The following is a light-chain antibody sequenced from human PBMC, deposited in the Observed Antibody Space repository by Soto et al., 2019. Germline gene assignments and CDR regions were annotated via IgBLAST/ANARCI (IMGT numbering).Light chain of an antibody. CDR3: QVWDSSSDHVV. Sequence: SYELTQPPSVSVAPGQTARITSGGNNIGSKSVHWYQQKPGQAPVLVVYDDSDRPSGIPERLSGSNSGNTATLTISRVEAGDEADYYCQVWDSSSDHVVFGGGTKLTVL. CDR1: NIGSKS. V-gene: IGLV3-21*02. J-gene: IGLJ2*01. CDR2: DDS.